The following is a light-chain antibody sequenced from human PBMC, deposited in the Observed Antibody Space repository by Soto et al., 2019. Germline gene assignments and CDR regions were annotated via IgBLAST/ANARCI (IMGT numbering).Light chain of an antibody. J-gene: IGLJ1*01. CDR2: EVD. CDR1: SSDIGGYNY. V-gene: IGLV2-14*01. CDR3: NSYSSSITLVV. Sequence: QSALSQPASMSGSPGQSITISCTGTSSDIGGYNYVSWFQQHPGKVPKLIIYEVDNRPSGVSSRFSGSKSGNTASLTISGLQAEDEADYYCNSYSSSITLVVFGTGTKLTV.